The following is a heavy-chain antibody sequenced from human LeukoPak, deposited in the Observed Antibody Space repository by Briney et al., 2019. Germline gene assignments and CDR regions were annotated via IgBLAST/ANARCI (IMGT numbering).Heavy chain of an antibody. CDR1: GFIFSNQW. J-gene: IGHJ5*02. Sequence: GGSLRLSCAASGFIFSNQWMHWVRQAPGKGLVWVSRSKADGSSTTYADSVKGRFTISRDNTKDTLYLQMNSLTAEDTAVYYCARSDWFDPWGQGTLVTVSS. CDR3: ARSDWFDP. CDR2: SKADGSST. V-gene: IGHV3-74*01.